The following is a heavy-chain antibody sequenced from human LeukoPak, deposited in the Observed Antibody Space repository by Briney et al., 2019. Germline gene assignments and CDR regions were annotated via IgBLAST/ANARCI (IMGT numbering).Heavy chain of an antibody. CDR1: GFTFTNYA. V-gene: IGHV3-23*01. CDR2: LNPSGADT. CDR3: AKDLVQYASTSGGIFDY. D-gene: IGHD2-8*01. J-gene: IGHJ4*02. Sequence: GGSLRLSCAASGFTFTNYAMNWVRQAPGKGLEWVSTLNPSGADTYYADSVKGRVTISRDNSKNTLYLQMNSRRAEDTALYYCAKDLVQYASTSGGIFDYWGQGALVTVSS.